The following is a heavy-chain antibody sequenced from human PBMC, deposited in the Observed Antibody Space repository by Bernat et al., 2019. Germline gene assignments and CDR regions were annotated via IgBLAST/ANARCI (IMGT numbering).Heavy chain of an antibody. CDR1: GGSISNYY. V-gene: IGHV4-59*01. J-gene: IGHJ3*02. Sequence: QVQLQESGPGLVKPSETLSLTCTVSGGSISNYYWSWIRQPPGKGLEWIGYMYYSGSTNYNPSLKSRVTISVDTSKNQFSLKLSSVTAADTAVYYCARGTGSYWIFYAFDIWGQGTMFTVSS. D-gene: IGHD1-26*01. CDR2: MYYSGST. CDR3: ARGTGSYWIFYAFDI.